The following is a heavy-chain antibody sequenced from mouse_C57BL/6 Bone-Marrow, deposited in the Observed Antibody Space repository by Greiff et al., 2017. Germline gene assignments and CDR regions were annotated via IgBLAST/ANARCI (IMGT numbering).Heavy chain of an antibody. CDR2: ISPRSGNT. V-gene: IGHV1-81*01. Sequence: VQLQQSGAELARPGASVKLSCKASGYTFTSYGISWVKQRTGQGLEWIGEISPRSGNTYYNEKFKGKATLTADKSSRTAYMELRSLTSEDAAVYFCARGQLRLRPFFAYWGQGTLVTVSA. CDR3: ARGQLRLRPFFAY. D-gene: IGHD3-2*02. J-gene: IGHJ3*01. CDR1: GYTFTSYG.